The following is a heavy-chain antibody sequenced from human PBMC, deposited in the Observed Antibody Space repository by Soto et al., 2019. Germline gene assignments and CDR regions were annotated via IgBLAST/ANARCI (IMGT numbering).Heavy chain of an antibody. V-gene: IGHV3-49*03. CDR1: GFTFGDYA. D-gene: IGHD5-18*01. Sequence: GGSLRLSCTASGFTFGDYAMSWFRQAPGKGLEWVGFIRSKAYGGTTEYAASVKGRFTISRDDSKSIAYLQMNSLKTEDTAVYYCTRSLKVDTAMVSGNGYWGQGTLVTVSS. J-gene: IGHJ4*02. CDR3: TRSLKVDTAMVSGNGY. CDR2: IRSKAYGGTT.